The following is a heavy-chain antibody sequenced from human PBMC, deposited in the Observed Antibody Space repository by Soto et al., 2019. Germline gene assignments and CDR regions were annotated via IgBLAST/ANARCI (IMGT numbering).Heavy chain of an antibody. Sequence: PGGSLTLPCPPSGLSFSSYSMNWVRQAPGNGLEWVSSISSRSSYIYYAGSVKGRFTISRDHAKNSLYLQMNSLRAEDTAVYYCARAYCSSTSCYVQDAFDIWGQGTMVTVSS. V-gene: IGHV3-21*01. CDR3: ARAYCSSTSCYVQDAFDI. CDR2: ISSRSSYI. D-gene: IGHD2-2*01. J-gene: IGHJ3*02. CDR1: GLSFSSYS.